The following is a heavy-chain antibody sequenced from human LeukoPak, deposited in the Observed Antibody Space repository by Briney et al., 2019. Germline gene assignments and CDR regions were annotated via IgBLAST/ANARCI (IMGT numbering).Heavy chain of an antibody. CDR2: IYGDGSRI. D-gene: IGHD5-18*01. V-gene: IGHV3-74*01. CDR1: GFTFSRHW. CDR3: TSDPVDTAVGIDS. Sequence: QPGGSLRLSCAASGFTFSRHWMHWVRQSPEKGLVCVSRIYGDGSRISYADSVKGRFTISRDNGKNTMFMQMTSMRAEDTAVYYCTSDPVDTAVGIDSWGQGKLVTVSS. J-gene: IGHJ4*02.